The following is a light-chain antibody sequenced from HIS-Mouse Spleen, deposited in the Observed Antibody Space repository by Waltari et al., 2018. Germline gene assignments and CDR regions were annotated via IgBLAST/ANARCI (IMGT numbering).Light chain of an antibody. J-gene: IGKJ2*01. CDR2: AAS. V-gene: IGKV1-8*01. Sequence: ALRMTQSPSSLSASTGDRVTITCRASQGVSSYLTWYQQKPGKAPKLLIYAASTLQSGVPSRFSGSGYETDFTLTISCLQSEDFAAYYCQQYYSYPYTFGQGTKLEIK. CDR3: QQYYSYPYT. CDR1: QGVSSY.